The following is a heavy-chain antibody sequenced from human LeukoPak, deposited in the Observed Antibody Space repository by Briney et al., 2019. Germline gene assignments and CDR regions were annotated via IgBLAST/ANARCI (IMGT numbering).Heavy chain of an antibody. CDR3: ARSGWGSSWYYFDS. J-gene: IGHJ4*02. D-gene: IGHD6-13*01. Sequence: PSETLSLTCTVSGGSISSSSYYWGWIRQPPGKGLEWIGSIYYSGSTYYNPSLKSRVTISIDESKNQFSLKLSSVTAADTAVYFCARSGWGSSWYYFDSWGQGTLVTVSS. CDR1: GGSISSSSYY. V-gene: IGHV4-39*07. CDR2: IYYSGST.